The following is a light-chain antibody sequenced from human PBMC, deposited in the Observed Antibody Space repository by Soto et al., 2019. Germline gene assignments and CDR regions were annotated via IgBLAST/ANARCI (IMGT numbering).Light chain of an antibody. J-gene: IGKJ1*01. CDR1: QGVGDD. CDR2: AAS. CDR3: LQDHDYPHT. V-gene: IGKV1-6*02. Sequence: AIQMTQSPSSLSASVGDRVTITCRASQGVGDDLGWYQQSPGKAPKVLIYAASTLQSGVPPRFSGSGSGTFFTLTISSLQPDDSATYYCLQDHDYPHTFGQGTKVEIK.